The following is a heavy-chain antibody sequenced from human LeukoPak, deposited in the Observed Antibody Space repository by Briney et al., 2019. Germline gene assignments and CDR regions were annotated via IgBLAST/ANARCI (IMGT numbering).Heavy chain of an antibody. J-gene: IGHJ4*02. V-gene: IGHV3-21*01. CDR2: ISSSSSYI. CDR3: ARDNVDFWSGYPYGSFDY. Sequence: GGSLRLSCAASGFTFGSYSMNWVRQAPGKGLEWVSSISSSSSYIHYADSVKGRFTISRDNAKNSLYLQMNSLRAEDTAVYYCARDNVDFWSGYPYGSFDYWGQGTLVTVSS. CDR1: GFTFGSYS. D-gene: IGHD3-3*01.